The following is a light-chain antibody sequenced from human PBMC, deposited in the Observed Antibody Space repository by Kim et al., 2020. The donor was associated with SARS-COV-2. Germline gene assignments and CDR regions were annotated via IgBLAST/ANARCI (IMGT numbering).Light chain of an antibody. Sequence: DIQMTQSPSSVSASVGDRVTITCRESQDISSWLAWYQQKPGKAPKILISAASSLQSGVPSRFSGSGSGTDFTLTISSLQPEDFASYYCPRADSFPLGFGGGTKVDIK. V-gene: IGKV1-12*01. CDR2: AAS. CDR1: QDISSW. CDR3: PRADSFPLG. J-gene: IGKJ4*01.